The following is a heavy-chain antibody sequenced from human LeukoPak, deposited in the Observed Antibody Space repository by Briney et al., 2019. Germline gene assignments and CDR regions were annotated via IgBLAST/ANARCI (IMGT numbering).Heavy chain of an antibody. J-gene: IGHJ3*02. CDR2: IVVGSGDT. V-gene: IGHV1-58*02. CDR3: AADQPRYPDAFDI. D-gene: IGHD1-1*01. CDR1: GFTSTTST. Sequence: SVKVSCKASGFTSTTSTMQWVRQARGQRLEWIGWIVVGSGDTNYAEKFQERVTITRDMSTSTVYMELSRLRSDDTAVYYCAADQPRYPDAFDIWGQGTMVTVSS.